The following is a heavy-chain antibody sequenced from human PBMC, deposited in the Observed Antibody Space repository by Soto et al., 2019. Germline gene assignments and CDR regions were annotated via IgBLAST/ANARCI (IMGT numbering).Heavy chain of an antibody. Sequence: ASVKVSCKASGYTFTSYYMHWVRQAPGQGLEWMGIINPSGGSTSYAQKFQGRVTMTRDTSTSTVYMELSSLRSEDTAVYYCAVFGPPYGSSWYPGDAFDIWGQGTMVTVS. CDR1: GYTFTSYY. D-gene: IGHD6-13*01. V-gene: IGHV1-46*01. CDR2: INPSGGST. CDR3: AVFGPPYGSSWYPGDAFDI. J-gene: IGHJ3*02.